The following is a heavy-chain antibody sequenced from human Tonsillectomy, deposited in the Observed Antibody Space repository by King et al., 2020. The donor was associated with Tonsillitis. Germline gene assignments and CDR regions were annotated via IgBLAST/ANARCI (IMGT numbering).Heavy chain of an antibody. Sequence: QLVQSGAEVKKPGSSVKVSCKASGGTFSSYAISWVRQAPGQGLEWMGGIIPIFGTANYAQKFQGRVTITADESTSTAYMELSSLRSEDTAVYYCARDGGEYYDFLSGSSYFDYWGQGTLVTVSS. D-gene: IGHD3-3*01. CDR1: GGTFSSYA. J-gene: IGHJ4*02. CDR2: IIPIFGTA. CDR3: ARDGGEYYDFLSGSSYFDY. V-gene: IGHV1-69*01.